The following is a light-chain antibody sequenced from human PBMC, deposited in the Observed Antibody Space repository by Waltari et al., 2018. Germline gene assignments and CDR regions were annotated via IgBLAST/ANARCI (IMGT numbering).Light chain of an antibody. CDR1: QTINTW. CDR3: QQYDNLRS. J-gene: IGKJ4*01. CDR2: RTS. V-gene: IGKV1-5*03. Sequence: DIQMTQSPSTLSASVGDRVTITCRASQTINTWLAWYQQKPGKAPNLLIYRTSTLESGVPSRFSGSGSGTEFTLTISSLQPEDIATYYCQQYDNLRSFGGGTKVEIK.